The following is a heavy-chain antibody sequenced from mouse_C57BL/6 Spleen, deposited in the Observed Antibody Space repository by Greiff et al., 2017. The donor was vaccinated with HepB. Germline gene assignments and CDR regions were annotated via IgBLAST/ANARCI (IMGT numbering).Heavy chain of an antibody. CDR2: IDPENGDT. D-gene: IGHD2-4*01. CDR3: TTGPYDYDRGTSAMDY. CDR1: GFNIKDDY. J-gene: IGHJ4*01. V-gene: IGHV14-4*01. Sequence: EVQLQQSGAELVRPGASVKLSCTASGFNIKDDYMHWVKQRPEQGLEWIGWIDPENGDTEYASKFQGKATITADTSSNTAYLQLSSLTSEDTAVYYCTTGPYDYDRGTSAMDYWGQGTSVTVSS.